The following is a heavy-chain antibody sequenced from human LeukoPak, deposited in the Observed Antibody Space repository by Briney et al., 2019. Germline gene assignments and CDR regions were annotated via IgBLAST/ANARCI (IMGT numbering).Heavy chain of an antibody. Sequence: AGGPLRLSCAASGFTFSSYAMSWVRQAPGKGLEWVSAISGSGGSTYYADSVKGRFTISRDNSKNTLYLQMNSLRAEDTAVYYCASSEDYDYVWGSYCSTPFDYWGQGTLVTVSS. CDR3: ASSEDYDYVWGSYCSTPFDY. CDR1: GFTFSSYA. CDR2: ISGSGGST. V-gene: IGHV3-23*01. J-gene: IGHJ4*02. D-gene: IGHD3-16*02.